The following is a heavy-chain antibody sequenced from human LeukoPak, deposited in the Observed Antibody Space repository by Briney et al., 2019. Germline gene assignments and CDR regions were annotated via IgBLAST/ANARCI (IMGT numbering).Heavy chain of an antibody. J-gene: IGHJ4*02. CDR1: GFTFSSYE. Sequence: GGSLRLSCAASGFTFSSYEMNWVRQAPGKGLEWVSYISSSGSTIYYADSVKGRFTISRDNAKNSLYLQMNSLRAEDTAVYYCARERGGITMVRGVTDYWGQGTLVTVSS. D-gene: IGHD3-10*01. CDR3: ARERGGITMVRGVTDY. V-gene: IGHV3-48*03. CDR2: ISSSGSTI.